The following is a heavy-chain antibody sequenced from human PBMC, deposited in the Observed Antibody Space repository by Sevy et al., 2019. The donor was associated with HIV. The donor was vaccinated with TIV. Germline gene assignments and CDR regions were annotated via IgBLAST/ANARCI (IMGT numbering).Heavy chain of an antibody. V-gene: IGHV1-46*01. CDR1: GDTFTNNY. J-gene: IGHJ4*02. CDR2: MDTSGGNA. Sequence: ASVKVSCKASGDTFTNNYIHWVRQAPGQGLEWMGIMDTSGGNASYAQRFQGRVSMTRDTSNSTIYLDMSSLRSADTAVYYCVRADPDQHFDSWGQGTLVTVSS. CDR3: VRADPDQHFDS.